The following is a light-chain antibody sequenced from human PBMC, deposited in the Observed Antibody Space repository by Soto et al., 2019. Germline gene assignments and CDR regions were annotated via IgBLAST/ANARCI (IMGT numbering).Light chain of an antibody. V-gene: IGKV3-11*01. J-gene: IGKJ1*01. CDR1: QSVSSY. CDR3: QQYANWPKT. Sequence: EIVLTQSPATLSLSPGERATLSCRASQSVSSYLAWYQQKPGQAPRLLIYDASNMATGIPARFSGSGPGTDFTLTISSLEPEDSAVYFCQQYANWPKTFGQGTKV. CDR2: DAS.